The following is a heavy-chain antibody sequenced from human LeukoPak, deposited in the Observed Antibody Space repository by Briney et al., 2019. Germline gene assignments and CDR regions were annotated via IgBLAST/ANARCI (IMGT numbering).Heavy chain of an antibody. Sequence: ASVKVSCKASGYTFTGYYMHWVRQAPGQGLEWMGWINPNSGGTNYAQKFQGRVTMTRDTSISTAYMELSRLRSDDTAVYYCARDMELVGGYKISWFDPWGQGTLVTVSS. V-gene: IGHV1-2*02. J-gene: IGHJ5*02. CDR3: ARDMELVGGYKISWFDP. D-gene: IGHD3-10*01. CDR2: INPNSGGT. CDR1: GYTFTGYY.